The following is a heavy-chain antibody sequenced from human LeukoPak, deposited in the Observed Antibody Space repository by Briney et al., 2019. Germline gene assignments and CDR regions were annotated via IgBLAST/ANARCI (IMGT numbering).Heavy chain of an antibody. J-gene: IGHJ6*03. V-gene: IGHV4-4*09. CDR1: GGSIFSYY. CDR3: ARHGYYYYMDV. CDR2: VYTSGST. Sequence: SETLSLTCTVSGGSIFSYYWSWFRQPPGKGLEWIGYVYTSGSTNYDPSLKSRVTISIDTSKNQFSQKLSSVTAADTAVYYCARHGYYYYMDVWGKGTTVTVSS.